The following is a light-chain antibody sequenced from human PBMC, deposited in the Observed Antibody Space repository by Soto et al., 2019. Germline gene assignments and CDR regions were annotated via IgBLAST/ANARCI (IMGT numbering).Light chain of an antibody. CDR2: WAS. J-gene: IGKJ2*01. V-gene: IGKV4-1*01. CDR3: QQYYSTPYT. CDR1: QSVLYSSSNKNY. Sequence: DIVMTQSPDSLAVSLGERATINCKSSQSVLYSSSNKNYLAWYQQKPGQPPKLLIYWASTRESGVPARFSGSGSGTDFTLTITSLQAEDVAAYYCQQYYSTPYTFGQGTKLAI.